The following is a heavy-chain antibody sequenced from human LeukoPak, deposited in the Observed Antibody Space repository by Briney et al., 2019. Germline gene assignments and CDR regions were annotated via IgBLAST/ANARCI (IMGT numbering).Heavy chain of an antibody. CDR3: ARIVAAAAGTNWFDP. CDR2: IYYRGDT. V-gene: IGHV4-28*01. J-gene: IGHJ5*02. CDR1: GYSISSNNW. D-gene: IGHD6-13*01. Sequence: SDTLSLTCTVSGYSISSNNWWGWIRQSPGKGLEWIGYIYYRGDTEYNPSLKSRVTMSVDTSKNQSSLNLNSVTAVDTAVYYCARIVAAAAGTNWFDPWGQGTLVTVSS.